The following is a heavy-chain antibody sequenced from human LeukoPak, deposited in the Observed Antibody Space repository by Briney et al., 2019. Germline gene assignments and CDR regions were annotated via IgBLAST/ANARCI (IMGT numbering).Heavy chain of an antibody. Sequence: SGGSLRLSCAASGFTFSSYEMNWVRQAPGKGLEWVSCISSSGRTMYYADSVKGRFTISRDNAKNSLYLQMNSLRAEDTAVYYCAREGRYSSGWFNDYWGQGTLVTVSS. D-gene: IGHD6-19*01. CDR1: GFTFSSYE. V-gene: IGHV3-48*03. CDR2: ISSSGRTM. CDR3: AREGRYSSGWFNDY. J-gene: IGHJ4*02.